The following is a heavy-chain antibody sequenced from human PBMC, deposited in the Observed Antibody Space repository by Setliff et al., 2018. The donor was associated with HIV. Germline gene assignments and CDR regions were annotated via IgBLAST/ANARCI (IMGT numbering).Heavy chain of an antibody. J-gene: IGHJ5*02. Sequence: PSETLSLTCSVSGDSISSGSYYWSWIRLPAGKGLEWIGQIHTTGSTNYNPSLESRLTISIDTSKNQFSLKLNSVTATDTAAYYCARRTFGSGRLDPWGQGTLVTVSS. CDR3: ARRTFGSGRLDP. D-gene: IGHD3-16*01. CDR1: GDSISSGSYY. V-gene: IGHV4-61*09. CDR2: IHTTGST.